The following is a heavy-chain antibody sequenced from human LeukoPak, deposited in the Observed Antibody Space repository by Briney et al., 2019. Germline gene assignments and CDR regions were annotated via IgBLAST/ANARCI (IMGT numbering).Heavy chain of an antibody. J-gene: IGHJ4*02. CDR3: AKESSGWGWAFDY. CDR2: ISGSGGST. Sequence: GGSLRLSCAVSGFSVTNNYMSWVRQAPGKGLEWVSAISGSGGSTYYADSVKGRFTISRDNSKNTLYLQMNSLRAEDTAVYYCAKESSGWGWAFDYWGQGTLVTVSS. D-gene: IGHD6-19*01. V-gene: IGHV3-23*01. CDR1: GFSVTNNY.